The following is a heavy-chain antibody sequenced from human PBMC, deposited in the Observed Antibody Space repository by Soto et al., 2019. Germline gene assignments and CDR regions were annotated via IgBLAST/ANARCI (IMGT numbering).Heavy chain of an antibody. V-gene: IGHV2-26*03. CDR3: ARMNADSGSHYYALDV. CDR1: GFSLSNGSMG. D-gene: IGHD4-17*01. J-gene: IGHJ6*02. Sequence: QVTLKESGPVLVKPTETLTLTCTISGFSLSNGSMGVSWIRQPPGRALEWLAHFFSDAERSYSTSMQRRLTMSQDTSGTQVVLTMTNMDPQDTGTYFCARMNADSGSHYYALDVWGPGTPVTVSS. CDR2: FFSDAER.